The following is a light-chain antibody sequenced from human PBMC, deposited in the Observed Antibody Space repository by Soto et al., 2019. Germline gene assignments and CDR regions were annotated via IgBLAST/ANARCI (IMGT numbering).Light chain of an antibody. CDR2: GAF. J-gene: IGKJ1*01. CDR1: QSVRSN. Sequence: EIVMTQSPDTLSVSPGEGVTLSCRASQSVRSNLAWYQQKPGQAPRLLIIGAFTRAPGIPSGFSGSGSGTEFTLTISSVQSEDFAVCYCEQYDNWPWTFGQGTKV. V-gene: IGKV3-15*01. CDR3: EQYDNWPWT.